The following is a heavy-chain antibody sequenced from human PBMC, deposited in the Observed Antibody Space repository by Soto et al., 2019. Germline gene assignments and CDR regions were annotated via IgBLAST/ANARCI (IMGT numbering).Heavy chain of an antibody. D-gene: IGHD3-9*01. CDR1: GGSISSGCYY. V-gene: IGHV4-31*03. Sequence: PSETLSLTCTVSGGSISSGCYYWSWIRQHPGKGLEWIGYIYYSGSTYYNPSLKSRVTISVDTSKNQFSLKLSSVTAADTAVYYCARVSENYDILTGIDYWGQGTLVTVSS. J-gene: IGHJ4*02. CDR2: IYYSGST. CDR3: ARVSENYDILTGIDY.